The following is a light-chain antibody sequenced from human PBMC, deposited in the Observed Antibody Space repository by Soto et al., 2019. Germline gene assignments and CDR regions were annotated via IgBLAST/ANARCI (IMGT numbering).Light chain of an antibody. CDR1: SSDVGGYKY. CDR2: EVS. CDR3: QSYDSSLSGVV. Sequence: QSALTQPPSASGSPGQSVTISCTGTSSDVGGYKYVSWYQQHPGKAPKLILYEVSKRPSGVPDRFSGSKSGNTASLTVSGLQAEDEADYYCQSYDSSLSGVVFGGGTKLTVL. V-gene: IGLV2-8*01. J-gene: IGLJ2*01.